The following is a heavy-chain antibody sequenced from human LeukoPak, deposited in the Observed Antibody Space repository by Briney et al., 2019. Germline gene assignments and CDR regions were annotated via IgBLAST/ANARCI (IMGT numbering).Heavy chain of an antibody. J-gene: IGHJ4*02. Sequence: PGGSLRLSCAASGFSVSSNYMSWVRQAPGKGLEWVSVIYSGGSTYYADSVKGRFTISRDNSKNTLYLQMNSLRAEDTAVYYCASKSRGGYFDYWGQGTLVTVYS. V-gene: IGHV3-53*01. CDR3: ASKSRGGYFDY. D-gene: IGHD3-16*01. CDR2: IYSGGST. CDR1: GFSVSSNY.